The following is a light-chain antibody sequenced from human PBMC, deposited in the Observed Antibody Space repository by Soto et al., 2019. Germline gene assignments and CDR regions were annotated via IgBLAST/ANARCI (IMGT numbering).Light chain of an antibody. CDR2: DVS. V-gene: IGLV2-14*03. CDR3: SSYTASSTYV. Sequence: QSVLTQPASVSGAPGQASSISCTGKSSDVGGYNYVSWYQHHPGKAPKLMIFDVSNRPSGVSNRFSGSKSGNTASLTISGLQAEDEDDYYCSSYTASSTYVFGTGTKVTVL. J-gene: IGLJ1*01. CDR1: SSDVGGYNY.